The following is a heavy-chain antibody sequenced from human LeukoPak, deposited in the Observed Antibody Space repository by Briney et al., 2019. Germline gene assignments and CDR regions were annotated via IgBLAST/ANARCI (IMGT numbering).Heavy chain of an antibody. CDR3: ARTLYVAAVPGGLDY. J-gene: IGHJ4*02. Sequence: ASVKVSCKASGYTFTGYYMHWMRQAPGQGLEWMGWINPNSGGTNYAQKFQGRVTMTRDTSSSTVYMELSRLRSDDTAFYYCARTLYVAAVPGGLDYWGQGTLVTVSS. V-gene: IGHV1-2*02. CDR1: GYTFTGYY. CDR2: INPNSGGT. D-gene: IGHD6-13*01.